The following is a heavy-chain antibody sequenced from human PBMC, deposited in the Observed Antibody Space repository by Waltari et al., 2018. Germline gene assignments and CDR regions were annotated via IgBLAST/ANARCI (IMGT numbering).Heavy chain of an antibody. CDR3: ARVRLLYTFDY. CDR1: GFPFSSYW. CDR2: INSDGSST. J-gene: IGHJ4*02. Sequence: EVQLVESGGGLVQPGGSPRLSCAASGFPFSSYWMHWVRQAPGKGLGWVSHINSDGSSTSYADSVKGRFTISRDNAKNTLYLQMNSLRAEDTAVYYCARVRLLYTFDYWGQGTLVTVSS. D-gene: IGHD2-21*02. V-gene: IGHV3-74*01.